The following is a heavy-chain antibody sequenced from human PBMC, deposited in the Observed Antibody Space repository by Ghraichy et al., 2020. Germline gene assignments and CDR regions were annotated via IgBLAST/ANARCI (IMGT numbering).Heavy chain of an antibody. CDR2: INPDGTIT. D-gene: IGHD3-16*01. Sequence: LSLTCAASGFILSSDWMHWVRQVPGKGLVWVSHINPDGTITNYVDSVKGRFTISRDTAKNTLYLQMNSLTVDDTALYYCTKGGSTALGDWGQGTLVTVSS. CDR1: GFILSSDW. J-gene: IGHJ4*02. V-gene: IGHV3-74*01. CDR3: TKGGSTALGD.